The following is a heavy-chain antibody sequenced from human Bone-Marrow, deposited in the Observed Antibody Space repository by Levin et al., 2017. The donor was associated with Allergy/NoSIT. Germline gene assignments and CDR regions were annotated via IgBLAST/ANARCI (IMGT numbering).Heavy chain of an antibody. CDR3: ASHSYGSSN. J-gene: IGHJ4*02. V-gene: IGHV4-30-4*01. Sequence: SETLSLTCTVSGASVSSGDYYWNWIRQPPGKGLEWIGYIYYSDNTYYSPSLKSRVDISVDTSKNQFSLKLNSVTAADTAVYFCASHSYGSSNWGQGTLVAVSS. CDR1: GASVSSGDYY. CDR2: IYYSDNT. D-gene: IGHD5-18*01.